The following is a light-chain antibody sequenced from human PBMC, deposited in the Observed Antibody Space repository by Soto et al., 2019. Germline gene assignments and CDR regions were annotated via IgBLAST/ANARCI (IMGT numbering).Light chain of an antibody. CDR3: QQYYSYPIT. J-gene: IGKJ5*01. CDR1: QSISSW. V-gene: IGKV1-5*01. Sequence: GDRVTITCRASQSISSWLAWYQQKPGKAPKLLIYDASSLESGVPSRFSGSGSGTDFTLTISCLQSEDFATYYCQQYYSYPITFGQGTRLEIK. CDR2: DAS.